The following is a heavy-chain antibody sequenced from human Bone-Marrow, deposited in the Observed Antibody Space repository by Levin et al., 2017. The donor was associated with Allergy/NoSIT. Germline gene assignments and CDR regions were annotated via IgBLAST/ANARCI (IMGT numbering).Heavy chain of an antibody. CDR1: GLSLTTSGMC. J-gene: IGHJ3*01. V-gene: IGHV2-70*11. D-gene: IGHD3-16*01. CDR2: VDWDDRK. CDR3: ARMIWGGASGHTFDV. Sequence: QTLSLTCTFSGLSLTTSGMCVSWIRQPPGKALDWLARVDWDDRKYYSTSLETRLTISKDTAKNQVVLTMTNMDPADQATYYCARMIWGGASGHTFDVWGQGTMVIVSS.